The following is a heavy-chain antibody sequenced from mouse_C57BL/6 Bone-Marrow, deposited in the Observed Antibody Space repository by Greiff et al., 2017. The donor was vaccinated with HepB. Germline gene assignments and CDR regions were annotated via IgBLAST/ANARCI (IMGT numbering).Heavy chain of an antibody. Sequence: VQLQQSGAELVRPGSSVKLSCKASGYTFTSYWMHWVKQRPIQGLEWIGNIDPSDSETHYNQKFKDKATLTVDKSSSTAYMQLSSLTSEDSAVYYCALTPDYYAMDYWGQGTSVTVSS. CDR2: IDPSDSET. V-gene: IGHV1-52*01. CDR3: ALTPDYYAMDY. CDR1: GYTFTSYW. J-gene: IGHJ4*01.